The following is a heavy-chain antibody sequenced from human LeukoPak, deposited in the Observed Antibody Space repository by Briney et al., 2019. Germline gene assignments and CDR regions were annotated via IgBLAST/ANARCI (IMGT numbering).Heavy chain of an antibody. Sequence: VASVKVSCKVSGYTLTELSMHWVRQAPGKGLEWMGGFDPEDGETIYAQKFQGRVTMTEDTSTDTAYMELSSLRSEDTAVYYCATXXXXXRXXDYWGXGTLVTVS. J-gene: IGHJ4*01. V-gene: IGHV1-24*01. CDR2: FDPEDGET. CDR1: GYTLTELS. CDR3: ATXXXXXRXXDY.